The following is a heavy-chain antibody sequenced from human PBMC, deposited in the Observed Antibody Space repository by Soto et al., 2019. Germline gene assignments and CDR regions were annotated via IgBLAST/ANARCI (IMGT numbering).Heavy chain of an antibody. J-gene: IGHJ3*02. Sequence: QVQLQESGPGLVKPSQTLSLTCTVSGGSISSGDYYWSWISQPPGKGLEWIGYIYYSESTYYKPSHKSRVTNSVDTSKNQFSLKLSSVTAADTSVYYCARAQEGQYYNDSSGYHGAFDIWGQGTMVTVSS. CDR3: ARAQEGQYYNDSSGYHGAFDI. CDR2: IYYSEST. D-gene: IGHD3-22*01. CDR1: GGSISSGDYY. V-gene: IGHV4-30-4*01.